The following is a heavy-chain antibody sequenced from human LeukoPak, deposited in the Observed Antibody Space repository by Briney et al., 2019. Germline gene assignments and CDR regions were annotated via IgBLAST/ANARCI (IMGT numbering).Heavy chain of an antibody. CDR1: GGSISSYY. CDR2: INHSGST. J-gene: IGHJ1*01. CDR3: AGKVYDYVWGSYRSISRDFQH. Sequence: SETLSLTCTVSGGSISSYYWSWIRQPPGKGLEWIGEINHSGSTNYNPSLKSRVTISVDTSKNQFSLKLSSVTAADTAVYYCAGKVYDYVWGSYRSISRDFQHWGQGTLVTVSS. V-gene: IGHV4-34*01. D-gene: IGHD3-16*02.